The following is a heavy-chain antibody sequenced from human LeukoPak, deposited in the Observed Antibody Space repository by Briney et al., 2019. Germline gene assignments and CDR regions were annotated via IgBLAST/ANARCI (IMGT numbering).Heavy chain of an antibody. Sequence: GGSLRLSCAASGFTFSNHGMHWVRQAPGKRLEWVALIRFDGSDKYYADSVKGRFTISRDNSKSTLYLQMNSLRAEDTAVYYCAKGAVPAALSTLFDYWGQGTLVTVSS. CDR3: AKGAVPAALSTLFDY. CDR2: IRFDGSDK. CDR1: GFTFSNHG. J-gene: IGHJ4*02. D-gene: IGHD2-2*01. V-gene: IGHV3-30*02.